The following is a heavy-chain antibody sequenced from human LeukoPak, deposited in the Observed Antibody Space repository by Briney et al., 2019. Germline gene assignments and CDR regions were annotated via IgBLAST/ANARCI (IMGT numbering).Heavy chain of an antibody. D-gene: IGHD5-18*01. CDR3: AGRGYAFDY. Sequence: SETLSLTCAVYGGSFSGYYWSWIRQPPGKGLEWIGYIYDRGSTNYNPSLKSRVTISVDTSKNQFSLKLNSVTAADTAVYYCAGRGYAFDYWGQGTLVTVSS. CDR2: IYDRGST. V-gene: IGHV4-59*01. J-gene: IGHJ4*02. CDR1: GGSFSGYY.